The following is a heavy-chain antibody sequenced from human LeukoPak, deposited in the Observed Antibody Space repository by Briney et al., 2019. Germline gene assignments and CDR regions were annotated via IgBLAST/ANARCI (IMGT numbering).Heavy chain of an antibody. CDR3: ARDTVTPAIYYYYYGMDV. CDR1: GYTFTGYY. Sequence: ASVKVSCKASGYTFTGYYMHWVRQAPGQGLEWMGWINPNSGGTNYAQKFQGRVTMTRDTSISTAYMELSRLRSDDTAVYYCARDTVTPAIYYYYYGMDVWGQGTTVTASS. V-gene: IGHV1-2*02. CDR2: INPNSGGT. D-gene: IGHD4-17*01. J-gene: IGHJ6*02.